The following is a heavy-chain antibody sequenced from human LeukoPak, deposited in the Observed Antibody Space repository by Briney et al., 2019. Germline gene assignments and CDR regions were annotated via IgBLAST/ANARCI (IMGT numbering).Heavy chain of an antibody. CDR2: INPNSGGT. J-gene: IGHJ4*02. V-gene: IGHV1-2*02. CDR1: GYTFTGYY. Sequence: VASVKVSCKASGYTFTGYYMHWVRQAPGQGLEWMGWINPNSGGTNYAQKFQGRVTMTRDTSISTAYMELSRLRSDDTAVYYCARVLRYDFWSAYYFDYWGQGTLVTVSS. CDR3: ARVLRYDFWSAYYFDY. D-gene: IGHD3-3*01.